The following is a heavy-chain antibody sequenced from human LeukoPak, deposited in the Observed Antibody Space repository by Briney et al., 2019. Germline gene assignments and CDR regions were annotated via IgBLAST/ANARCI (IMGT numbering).Heavy chain of an antibody. CDR2: INPNSGGT. CDR3: ARDRDFDWLLYYFDY. V-gene: IGHV1-2*02. D-gene: IGHD3-9*01. CDR1: GYTFTGYY. J-gene: IGHJ4*02. Sequence: ASVKVSCKASGYTFTGYYMHWVRQAPGQGLEWTGWINPNSGGTNYAQKFQGRVTMTRDTSISTAYMELSRLRSDDTAVYYCARDRDFDWLLYYFDYWGQGTLVTVSS.